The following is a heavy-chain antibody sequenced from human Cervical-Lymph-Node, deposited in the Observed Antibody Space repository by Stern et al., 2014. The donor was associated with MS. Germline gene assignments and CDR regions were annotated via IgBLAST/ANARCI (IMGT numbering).Heavy chain of an antibody. CDR1: GDSITSGGHY. CDR3: ASRWSGTYYGQNWFDP. Sequence: QVQLQESGPGLVKPSQTLSLTCTVSGDSITSGGHYWSWIRQHPGKGLEWIGYIYNSGATFYNPSLKGRVTIYLDTSKTQFSLQLSSVTAADTAIYYCASRWSGTYYGQNWFDPWGQGILVTVST. V-gene: IGHV4-31*03. J-gene: IGHJ5*02. D-gene: IGHD1-26*01. CDR2: IYNSGAT.